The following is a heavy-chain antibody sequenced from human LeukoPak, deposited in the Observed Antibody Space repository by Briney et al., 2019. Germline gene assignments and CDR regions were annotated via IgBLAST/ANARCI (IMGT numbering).Heavy chain of an antibody. CDR2: ISGHEITT. J-gene: IGHJ4*02. CDR1: GFTFSDFY. V-gene: IGHV3-23*01. D-gene: IGHD2-2*01. CDR3: AKDLGLGYCSSTSCRSFDY. Sequence: GGSLRLSCAASGFTFSDFYMSWVRQAPGKGLEWVSDISGHEITTYYADSVKGRFTISRDNSKNTLYLQMNSLRAEDTAVYYCAKDLGLGYCSSTSCRSFDYWGQGTLVTVSS.